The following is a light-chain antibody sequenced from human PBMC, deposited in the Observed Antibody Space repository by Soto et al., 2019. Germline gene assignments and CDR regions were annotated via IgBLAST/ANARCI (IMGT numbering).Light chain of an antibody. Sequence: EIVLTQSPATLALSPGERATLSCRASQSVSSYLAGYQQKPGQAPRLLIYDASTRATGITARFSGSGSGTDFTLTISRPEAEDFAVYYCQQRSNLTFGGGTEVEIK. CDR3: QQRSNLT. CDR1: QSVSSY. J-gene: IGKJ4*01. CDR2: DAS. V-gene: IGKV3-11*01.